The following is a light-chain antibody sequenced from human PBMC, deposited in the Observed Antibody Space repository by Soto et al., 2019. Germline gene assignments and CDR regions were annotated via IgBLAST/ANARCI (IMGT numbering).Light chain of an antibody. CDR2: AAS. J-gene: IGKJ5*01. V-gene: IGKV1-39*01. Sequence: DIQMTQSPSSLSASVGDRVTITCRASQSISSYLNWYQQKPGKAPKLLIYAASSLQSGVPSRFSGSGSGTDFTLTISSLQPDDFATYYCQQSYSTQITFGQGTRLEIK. CDR3: QQSYSTQIT. CDR1: QSISSY.